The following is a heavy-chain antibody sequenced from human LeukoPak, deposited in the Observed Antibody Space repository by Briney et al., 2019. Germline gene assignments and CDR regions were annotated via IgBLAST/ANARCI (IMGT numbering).Heavy chain of an antibody. CDR1: GFTFRSYE. CDR2: ISSSGSSI. Sequence: GGSLRLSCAASGFTFRSYEMNWVRQAPGKGLEWVSYISSSGSSIYYADSVKGRFTISRDNSKNTLYLQMNSLRAEDTAVYYCARKFLEDYYDSSGHFFDIWGQGTMVTVSS. J-gene: IGHJ3*02. V-gene: IGHV3-48*03. CDR3: ARKFLEDYYDSSGHFFDI. D-gene: IGHD3-22*01.